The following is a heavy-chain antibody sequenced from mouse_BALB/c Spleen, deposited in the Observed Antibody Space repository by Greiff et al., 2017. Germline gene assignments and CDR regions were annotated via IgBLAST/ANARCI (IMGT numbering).Heavy chain of an antibody. CDR2: ISYDGSN. J-gene: IGHJ1*01. Sequence: ESGPGLVKPSQSPSLTCSVTGYSITSGYYWNWIRQFPGNKLEWMGYISYDGSNNYNPSLKNRISITRDTSKNQFFLKLNSVTTEDTATYYCARGAYFDVWGAGTTVTVSS. CDR1: GYSITSGYY. CDR3: ARGAYFDV. V-gene: IGHV3-6*02.